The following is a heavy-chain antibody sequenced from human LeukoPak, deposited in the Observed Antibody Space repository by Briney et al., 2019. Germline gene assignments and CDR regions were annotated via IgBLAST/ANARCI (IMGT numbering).Heavy chain of an antibody. J-gene: IGHJ4*02. CDR2: IYYSGST. CDR1: GGSISSYY. CDR3: ARERHHGLYGSGSYYFDY. Sequence: SETLSLTCTVSGGSISSYYWSWIRQPPGKGLEWIGYIYYSGSTNYNPSLKSRVTISVDTSKNQFSLKLSSVTAADTAVYYCARERHHGLYGSGSYYFDYWGQGTLVTVSS. V-gene: IGHV4-59*01. D-gene: IGHD3-10*01.